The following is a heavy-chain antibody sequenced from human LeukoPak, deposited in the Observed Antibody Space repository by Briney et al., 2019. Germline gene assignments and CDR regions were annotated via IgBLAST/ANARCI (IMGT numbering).Heavy chain of an antibody. Sequence: PGGSLRLSCAASGFTFDDYAMHWVRQAPGKGLEWVSGISWNSGSIGYADSVKGRFTISRDNAKNSLYLQMNSLRAEDTALYYCAKDTYYDGSGPFDYWGQGTLVTVSS. CDR3: AKDTYYDGSGPFDY. CDR2: ISWNSGSI. V-gene: IGHV3-9*01. J-gene: IGHJ4*02. D-gene: IGHD3-22*01. CDR1: GFTFDDYA.